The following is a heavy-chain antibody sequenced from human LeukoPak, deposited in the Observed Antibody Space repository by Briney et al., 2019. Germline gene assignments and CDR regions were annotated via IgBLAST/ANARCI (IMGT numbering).Heavy chain of an antibody. V-gene: IGHV3-23*01. CDR1: GFTFSSYA. CDR2: ISGSGGST. J-gene: IGHJ4*02. D-gene: IGHD3-16*01. CDR3: AKGMILDSSLDY. Sequence: PGGSLRLSCAASGFTFSSYAMSWARQAPGKGLEWVSAISGSGGSTYYADSVKGRFTISRDNSKNTLYLQMNSLRAEDTAVYYCAKGMILDSSLDYWGQGTLVTVSS.